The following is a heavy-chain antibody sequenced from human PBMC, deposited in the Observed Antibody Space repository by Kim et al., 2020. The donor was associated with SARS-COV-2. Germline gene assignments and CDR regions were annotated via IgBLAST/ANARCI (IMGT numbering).Heavy chain of an antibody. CDR1: GFIFSNAW. V-gene: IGHV3-15*01. Sequence: GGSLRLSCAASGFIFSNAWMSWVRQAPGKGLEWVGRIKNKIDGGTIDYAAPVRGRFTISRDDSKATVYLQMNNLKTEDTGVYYCATVYGRYYYAKDVWGHGTTVTVSS. CDR2: IKNKIDGGTI. D-gene: IGHD3-10*01. J-gene: IGHJ6*02. CDR3: ATVYGRYYYAKDV.